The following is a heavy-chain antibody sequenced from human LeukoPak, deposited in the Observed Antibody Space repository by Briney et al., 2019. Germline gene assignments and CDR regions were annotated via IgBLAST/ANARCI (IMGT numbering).Heavy chain of an antibody. CDR2: ISSSSSYT. Sequence: GGSLRLSCAASGFTFSDHFMSWIRQAPGKGLEWVSFISSSSSYTNYADSVKGRFTISRDNAKNSLYLQMNSLRAEDTAVYYCARDQKVAESGGPGPYYGMDVWGQGTTVTVSS. V-gene: IGHV3-11*06. J-gene: IGHJ6*02. D-gene: IGHD6-19*01. CDR1: GFTFSDHF. CDR3: ARDQKVAESGGPGPYYGMDV.